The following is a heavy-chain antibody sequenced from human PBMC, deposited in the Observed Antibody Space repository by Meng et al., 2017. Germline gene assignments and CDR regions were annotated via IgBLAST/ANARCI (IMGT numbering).Heavy chain of an antibody. J-gene: IGHJ4*02. D-gene: IGHD6-25*01. V-gene: IGHV1-2*06. Sequence: QWQRVQSGAEVTRPGPSVKVPCKPSAYNFPDYYIHWVRRAPGQGLEWMGRLNPKSGDTHYAQKFQARVTMTGETSISTAYMELSGLRSDDTAMYYCARDEDISAAGKLFGDYWGQGTLVTVSS. CDR3: ARDEDISAAGKLFGDY. CDR2: LNPKSGDT. CDR1: AYNFPDYY.